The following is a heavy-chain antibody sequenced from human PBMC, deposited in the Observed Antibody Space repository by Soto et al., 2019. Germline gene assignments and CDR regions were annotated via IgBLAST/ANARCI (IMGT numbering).Heavy chain of an antibody. Sequence: QVQLVEAGGGVVQPGRSLRLSCAASGFTFSSYGMHWVRQAPGKGLEWVAVISYDGSNKYYADSVKGPFTISRDNSKNTLYLQMNSLRAEDTAVYYCASTGIAVARFDYWGQGTLVTVSS. CDR3: ASTGIAVARFDY. D-gene: IGHD6-19*01. J-gene: IGHJ4*02. CDR2: ISYDGSNK. CDR1: GFTFSSYG. V-gene: IGHV3-30*03.